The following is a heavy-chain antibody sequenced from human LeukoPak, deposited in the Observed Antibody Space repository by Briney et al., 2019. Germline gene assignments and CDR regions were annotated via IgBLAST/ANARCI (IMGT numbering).Heavy chain of an antibody. CDR1: GGSFSGYY. CDR3: ARDGEWLDAFDI. D-gene: IGHD5-12*01. Sequence: SETLSLTCAVYGGSFSGYYWSWIRQPPGKGLEWIGEINHSGSTNYNPSLKSRVTISVDTSKNQFSLKLSSVTAADTAVYYCARDGEWLDAFDIWGQEKMVTVSS. V-gene: IGHV4-34*01. J-gene: IGHJ3*02. CDR2: INHSGST.